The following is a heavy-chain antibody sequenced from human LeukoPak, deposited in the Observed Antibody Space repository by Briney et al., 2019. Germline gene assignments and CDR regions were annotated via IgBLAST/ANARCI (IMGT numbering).Heavy chain of an antibody. CDR3: ARFVAAAGTYDY. D-gene: IGHD6-13*01. CDR2: IIPIFGTA. CDR1: GGTFSSYA. J-gene: IGHJ4*02. Sequence: ASVKVSCKASGGTFSSYAISWVRQAPGQGLEWMGGIIPIFGTANYAQKFQGRVTITADESTSTAYMELSSLRSEDTAVYYCARFVAAAGTYDYWGQGTLVTVSS. V-gene: IGHV1-69*13.